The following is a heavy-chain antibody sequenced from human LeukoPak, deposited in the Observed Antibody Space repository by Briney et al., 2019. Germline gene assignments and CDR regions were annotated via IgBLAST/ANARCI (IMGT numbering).Heavy chain of an antibody. Sequence: SVNVSCKASGGTFSSYAISWVRQAPGQGLEWMGGIIPIFGTANYAQKFQGRVTITADESTSTAYMELSSLRSEDTAVYYCARESSSFNSSGWYEAPDYWGQGTPVTVSS. CDR3: ARESSSFNSSGWYEAPDY. D-gene: IGHD6-19*01. CDR2: IIPIFGTA. V-gene: IGHV1-69*13. J-gene: IGHJ4*02. CDR1: GGTFSSYA.